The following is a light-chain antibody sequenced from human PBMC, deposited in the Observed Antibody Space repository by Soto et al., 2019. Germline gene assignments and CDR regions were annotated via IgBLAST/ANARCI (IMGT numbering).Light chain of an antibody. V-gene: IGLV2-11*01. CDR3: CSYAGSFYV. CDR2: DVS. CDR1: SSDVGGYNY. J-gene: IGLJ1*01. Sequence: QSALTQPRSVSGSPGQSVTISCTGTSSDVGGYNYVSWHQQHPGKAPKLMIYDVSKRPSGVPDRFSGSKSGNTASLTISGLRAEDEADYYCCSYAGSFYVFGTGTKVTVL.